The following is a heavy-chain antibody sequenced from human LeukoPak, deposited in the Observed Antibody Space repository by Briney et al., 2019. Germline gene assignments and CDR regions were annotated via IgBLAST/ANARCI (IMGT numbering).Heavy chain of an antibody. V-gene: IGHV4-59*01. D-gene: IGHD2-21*01. CDR3: ARGVIGDY. CDR2: IYYSGST. Sequence: SETLSLTCTVPGGSISSYYWSWIRQPPGKGLEWIEYIYYSGSTNYNPSLKSRVTISVDTSNIQVSQKLSSVTAADTAVYYCARGVIGDYWGQGTLVTVPS. CDR1: GGSISSYY. J-gene: IGHJ4*02.